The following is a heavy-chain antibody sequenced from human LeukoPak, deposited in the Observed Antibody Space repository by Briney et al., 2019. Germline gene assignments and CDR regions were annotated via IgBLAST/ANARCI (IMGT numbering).Heavy chain of an antibody. V-gene: IGHV3-33*06. Sequence: PGGSLRLSCAASGFTFSSYGMHWVRQAPGKGLEWVAVIWYDGSNKYYADSVKGRFTISRDNSKNTLYLQMNSLRGEDTAVYYCAKARRNYYYYMDVWGKGTTVTVSS. J-gene: IGHJ6*03. CDR2: IWYDGSNK. CDR1: GFTFSSYG. CDR3: AKARRNYYYYMDV.